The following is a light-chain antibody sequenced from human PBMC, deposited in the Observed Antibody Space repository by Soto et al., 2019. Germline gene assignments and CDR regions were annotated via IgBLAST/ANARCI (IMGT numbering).Light chain of an antibody. V-gene: IGKV1-39*01. J-gene: IGKJ1*01. CDR2: SVF. Sequence: DIQMTQSPSSLSASVGDRVTITCRASQSISSYLNWYQQKPGKAPKLLIYSVFSLQSGVPSRFSGSGSGTDFTLTISSLQPEDFATYYCQQSYSAPRTFGQGTKVDIK. CDR1: QSISSY. CDR3: QQSYSAPRT.